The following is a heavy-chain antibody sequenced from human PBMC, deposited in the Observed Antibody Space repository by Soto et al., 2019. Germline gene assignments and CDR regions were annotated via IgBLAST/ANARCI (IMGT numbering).Heavy chain of an antibody. J-gene: IGHJ3*02. CDR2: IYPGDSDT. Sequence: PGESLKISCKGSGYSFTSYWIGWVRQMPGKGLEWVGIIYPGDSDTRYSPSFQGQVTISADKSISTAYLQWSSLKASDTAMYYCARTLQGVTTFPGSLEVAFDIWGQGTMVTVSS. CDR1: GYSFTSYW. CDR3: ARTLQGVTTFPGSLEVAFDI. V-gene: IGHV5-51*01. D-gene: IGHD2-21*02.